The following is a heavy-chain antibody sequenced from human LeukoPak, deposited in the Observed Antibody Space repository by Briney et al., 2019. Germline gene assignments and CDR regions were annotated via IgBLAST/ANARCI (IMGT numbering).Heavy chain of an antibody. CDR3: ASLMGIAAAGDY. Sequence: SETLSLTCTVSGGSISSSSYYWGWIRQPPGKGLEWIGSIYYSGSTYYNPSLKSRVTISVDTSKNQFSLKLSSVTAADTAVYYCASLMGIAAAGDYWGQGTLVTVSS. V-gene: IGHV4-39*01. D-gene: IGHD6-13*01. J-gene: IGHJ4*02. CDR1: GGSISSSSYY. CDR2: IYYSGST.